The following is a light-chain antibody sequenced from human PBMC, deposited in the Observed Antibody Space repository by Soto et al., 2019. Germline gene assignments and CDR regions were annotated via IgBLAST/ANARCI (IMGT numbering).Light chain of an antibody. J-gene: IGKJ1*01. CDR3: QQYGSSPWT. Sequence: EIVLTQSPGTLSLSPGERATLSCRASQSVSSGHLAWYQQKPGQAPRLLIYGVSSRATGIPDRFSGSGSGTDFALTISRLETEDFEVYYCQQYGSSPWTFGQGTKV. CDR2: GVS. V-gene: IGKV3-20*01. CDR1: QSVSSGH.